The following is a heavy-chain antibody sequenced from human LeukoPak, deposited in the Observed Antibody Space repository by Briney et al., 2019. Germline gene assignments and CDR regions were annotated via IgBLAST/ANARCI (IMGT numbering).Heavy chain of an antibody. CDR1: GFTFSSYS. CDR2: ISSSSSYI. J-gene: IGHJ4*02. CDR3: ASGGMDTTMVTEFDY. D-gene: IGHD5-18*01. Sequence: GGSLRLSCAASGFTFSSYSMNWVRQAPGKGLEWVSSISSSSSYIYYADSVKGRFIISRDNAKNSLYLQMNSLRAEDTAVYYCASGGMDTTMVTEFDYWGQGTLVTVSS. V-gene: IGHV3-21*01.